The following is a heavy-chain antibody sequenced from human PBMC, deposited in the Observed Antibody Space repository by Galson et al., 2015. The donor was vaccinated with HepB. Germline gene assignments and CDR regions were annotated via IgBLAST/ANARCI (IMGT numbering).Heavy chain of an antibody. J-gene: IGHJ5*02. CDR2: ISSSSSYT. CDR1: GFTFSSYA. Sequence: SLRLSCAASGFTFSSYAMSWVRQAPGKGLEWVSAISSSSSYTNYADSVKGRFTISRDNAKNSLYLQMNSLRAEDTAVYYCARHDTMADRNWFDPWGQGTLVTVSS. V-gene: IGHV3-21*04. D-gene: IGHD3-10*01. CDR3: ARHDTMADRNWFDP.